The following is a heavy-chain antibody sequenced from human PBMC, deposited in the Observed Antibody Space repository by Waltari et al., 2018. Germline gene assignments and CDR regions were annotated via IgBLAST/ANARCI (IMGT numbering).Heavy chain of an antibody. CDR2: IYYSGST. Sequence: QLQLQESGPGLVKPSETLSLTCTVSGGSISSSIYYWGWIRQPPGKGLEWIGSIYYSGSTYYNPSLKSRVTISVDTSKNQFSLKLSSVTAADTAVYYCARRSSGWLIDYWGQGTLVTVSS. D-gene: IGHD6-19*01. CDR3: ARRSSGWLIDY. V-gene: IGHV4-39*01. J-gene: IGHJ4*02. CDR1: GGSISSSIYY.